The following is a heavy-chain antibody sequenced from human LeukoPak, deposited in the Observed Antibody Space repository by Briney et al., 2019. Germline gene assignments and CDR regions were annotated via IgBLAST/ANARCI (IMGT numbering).Heavy chain of an antibody. CDR1: GGSISSSSYF. D-gene: IGHD3-22*01. CDR2: VYYSGST. CDR3: ARRYFYDSGGYYYYFDY. J-gene: IGHJ4*02. V-gene: IGHV4-39*01. Sequence: SETLSLPCTVSGGSISSSSYFWGWVRQPPGKGGEGVGGVYYSGSTYYNPSLKSRVTISVDTSKNQFSLKLSSVTAADTAVYYCARRYFYDSGGYYYYFDYWGQGTLVTVSS.